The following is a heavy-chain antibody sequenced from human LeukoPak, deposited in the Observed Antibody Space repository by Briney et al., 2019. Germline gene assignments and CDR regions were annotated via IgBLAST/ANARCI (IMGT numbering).Heavy chain of an antibody. CDR3: ARATTGYSYGYGIYYYYGMDV. CDR1: GVSISSGDYY. J-gene: IGHJ6*02. Sequence: PSQTLSLTCTVSGVSISSGDYYWSWIRQPPGKGLEWIGYIYYSGSTYYNPSLKSRVTISVDTSKNQFSLKLSSVTAADTAVYYCARATTGYSYGYGIYYYYGMDVWGQGTTVTVSS. CDR2: IYYSGST. D-gene: IGHD5-18*01. V-gene: IGHV4-30-4*01.